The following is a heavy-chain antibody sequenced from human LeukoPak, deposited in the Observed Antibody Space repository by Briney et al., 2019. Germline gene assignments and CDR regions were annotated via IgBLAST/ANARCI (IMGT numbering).Heavy chain of an antibody. Sequence: ASVKVSCNASGYTFTDYYMHWVRQAPGQGLEWMGWINPNIGGTNYAQKFQVRVTMTRDTSISTAYMELSRLRSDDTAVYYCARAGIWDYSDSSGYHNAAFDIWGQGTMVTVSS. D-gene: IGHD3-22*01. J-gene: IGHJ3*02. CDR2: INPNIGGT. V-gene: IGHV1-2*02. CDR3: ARAGIWDYSDSSGYHNAAFDI. CDR1: GYTFTDYY.